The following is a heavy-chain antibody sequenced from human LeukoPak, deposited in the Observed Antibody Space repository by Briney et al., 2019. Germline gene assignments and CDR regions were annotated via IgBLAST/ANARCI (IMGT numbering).Heavy chain of an antibody. Sequence: PSETLSLTCTVSGGSVSSSGFYWGWFRQPPGTGLEWIGIDNYRGDIYYNPSLKSRVTIFVDTSNNQFSVTLSSVTAADTAVYYCSRQALVIGSSYPDYWGQGILVTVSS. CDR2: DNYRGDI. D-gene: IGHD2/OR15-2a*01. CDR3: SRQALVIGSSYPDY. V-gene: IGHV4-39*01. CDR1: GGSVSSSGFY. J-gene: IGHJ4*02.